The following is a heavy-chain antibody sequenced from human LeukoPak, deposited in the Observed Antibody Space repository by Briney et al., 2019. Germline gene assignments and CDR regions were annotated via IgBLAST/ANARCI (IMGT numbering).Heavy chain of an antibody. V-gene: IGHV3-9*03. CDR1: GFIFEDYA. J-gene: IGHJ4*02. CDR2: ITWNSGYV. CDR3: VQDSYAISSSGSTFAS. D-gene: IGHD2-2*01. Sequence: PGGSLRLSCTVSGFIFEDYAMHWVRQAPGKGLEWVSSITWNSGYVAYADSVKGRFSISSDNANNSLYLQMNSLTTEDMAVYYCVQDSYAISSSGSTFASWGQGSLVTVSS.